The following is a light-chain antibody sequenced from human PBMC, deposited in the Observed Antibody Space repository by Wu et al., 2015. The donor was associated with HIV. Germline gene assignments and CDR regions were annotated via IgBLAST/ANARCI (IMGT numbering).Light chain of an antibody. Sequence: TLSLSPGGRATLSCRASQDIGTKYLAWYQQRPGQTPRLLIYGSSSRATGVSDRFSGSGSGTDFTLTIDRLEPEDFAVYYCQQYRISPHTFGQGTELDIK. CDR1: QDIGTKY. CDR3: QQYRISPHT. J-gene: IGKJ2*01. CDR2: GSS. V-gene: IGKV3-20*01.